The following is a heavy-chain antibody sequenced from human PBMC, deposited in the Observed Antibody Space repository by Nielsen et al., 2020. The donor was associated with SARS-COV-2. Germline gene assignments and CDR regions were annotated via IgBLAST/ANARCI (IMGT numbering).Heavy chain of an antibody. J-gene: IGHJ4*02. CDR3: ARGRKFGSSYSRYFDY. Sequence: SETLSLTCAVYGGSFSGYYWSWIRQPPGKGLEWIGEINHSGSTNYNPSLKSRVTISVDTSKNQFSLKLSSVTAAGTAVYYCARGRKFGSSYSRYFDYWGQGTLVTVSS. CDR2: INHSGST. CDR1: GGSFSGYY. V-gene: IGHV4-34*01. D-gene: IGHD1-26*01.